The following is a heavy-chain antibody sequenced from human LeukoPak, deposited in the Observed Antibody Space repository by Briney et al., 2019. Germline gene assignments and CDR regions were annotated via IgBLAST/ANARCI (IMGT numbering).Heavy chain of an antibody. J-gene: IGHJ3*02. CDR2: IFYSGST. CDR3: AKSNGYGLIDI. CDR1: GFTFSGTW. D-gene: IGHD3-22*01. Sequence: GSLRLSCAASGFTFSGTWMHWVRQPPGKALEWIGNIFYSGSTYYSPSLKSRVTISLDTSRNQFSLKLNSVTAADTAVYYCAKSNGYGLIDIWGQGTMVTVSS. V-gene: IGHV4-59*12.